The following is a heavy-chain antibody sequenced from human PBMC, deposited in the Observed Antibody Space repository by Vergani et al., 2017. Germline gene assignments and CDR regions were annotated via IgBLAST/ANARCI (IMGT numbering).Heavy chain of an antibody. J-gene: IGHJ4*02. CDR2: IKQDGSEK. D-gene: IGHD3-22*01. CDR3: ARDGPSTYYYDSSGYVIDY. V-gene: IGHV3-7*01. Sequence: EVQLLESGGGLVQPGGSLRLSCAASGFTFSSYWMSWVRQAPGKGLEWVANIKQDGSEKYYVDSVKGRFTISRDNAKNSLYLQMNSLRAEDTAVYYCARDGPSTYYYDSSGYVIDYWGQGTLVTVSS. CDR1: GFTFSSYW.